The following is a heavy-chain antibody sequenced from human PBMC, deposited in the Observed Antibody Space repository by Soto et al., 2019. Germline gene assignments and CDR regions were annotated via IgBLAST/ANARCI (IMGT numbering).Heavy chain of an antibody. CDR2: ISGSGGST. D-gene: IGHD4-17*01. J-gene: IGHJ4*02. V-gene: IGHV3-23*01. CDR1: GFTFNSYA. Sequence: GGSLRLSCAASGFTFNSYAMSWVRQAPGKGLEWVSAISGSGGSTYYADFAKGRFTISRDNSKNTLYLQMNSLRADDTAVYYCAKVDARSTVTTLHYWGQGTLVTVSS. CDR3: AKVDARSTVTTLHY.